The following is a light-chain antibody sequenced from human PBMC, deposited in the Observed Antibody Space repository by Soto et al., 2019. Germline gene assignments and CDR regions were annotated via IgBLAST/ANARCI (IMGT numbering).Light chain of an antibody. Sequence: QSVLTQPASVSGSPGQSITISCTGTSSDVGAYNYVSWYQQHPGNAPKLMIYEVSNRPSGVSNRFSGSKSGNTASLTISGVQAEDEADYYCSSYTSSRTHIFGGGTKVTVL. V-gene: IGLV2-14*01. J-gene: IGLJ2*01. CDR3: SSYTSSRTHI. CDR1: SSDVGAYNY. CDR2: EVS.